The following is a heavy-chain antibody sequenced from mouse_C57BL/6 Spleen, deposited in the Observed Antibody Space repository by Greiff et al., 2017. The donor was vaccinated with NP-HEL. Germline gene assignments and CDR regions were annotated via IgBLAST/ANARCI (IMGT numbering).Heavy chain of an antibody. CDR1: GYTFTSYW. Sequence: QVQLQQPGAELVRPGSSVKLSCKASGYTFTSYWMDWVKQRPGQGLEWIGNIYPSDSETHYNQKFKDKATLTVDKSSSTAYMQLSSLTSEDSAVYYCARRMYYGSSYGAMDYWGQGTSVTVSS. D-gene: IGHD1-1*01. J-gene: IGHJ4*01. CDR3: ARRMYYGSSYGAMDY. V-gene: IGHV1-61*01. CDR2: IYPSDSET.